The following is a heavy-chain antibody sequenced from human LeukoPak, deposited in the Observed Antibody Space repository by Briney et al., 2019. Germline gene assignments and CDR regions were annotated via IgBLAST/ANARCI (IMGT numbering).Heavy chain of an antibody. CDR2: IHNSGTT. CDR3: ARGIVVVTATLNWFAP. V-gene: IGHV4-59*12. J-gene: IGHJ5*02. D-gene: IGHD2-21*02. Sequence: SETLSLTCTVSGGSISSYDWSWDGQPPGKGVEGIGDIHNSGTTNYNPSLKSRGTISVDTSKTQFSLKLSSVTAADTAVYYCARGIVVVTATLNWFAPWGQGTLVTVSS. CDR1: GGSISSYD.